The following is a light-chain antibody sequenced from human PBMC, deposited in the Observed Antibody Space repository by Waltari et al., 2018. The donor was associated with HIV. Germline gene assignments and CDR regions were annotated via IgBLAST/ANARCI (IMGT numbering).Light chain of an antibody. CDR2: EVT. J-gene: IGLJ3*02. Sequence: QSALTQPPSASGSLGQSVTISCTGSSSDIGAYASASWFQQHPRSAPKLLLYEVTRRPSTVSDRLSGSRSGSTAFLTVAGLQPDDEATYFCSSYGDSLRVLFGGGTNVTVL. CDR3: SSYGDSLRVL. V-gene: IGLV2-8*01. CDR1: SSDIGAYAS.